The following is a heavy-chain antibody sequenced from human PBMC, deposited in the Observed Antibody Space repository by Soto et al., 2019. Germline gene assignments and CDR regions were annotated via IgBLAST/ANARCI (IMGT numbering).Heavy chain of an antibody. J-gene: IGHJ4*02. CDR3: ARGEQLWSYLWFDY. CDR1: EFTFSSYA. V-gene: IGHV3-30-3*01. CDR2: ISYDGSNK. Sequence: QVQLVESGGGVVQPGRSLRLSCAASEFTFSSYAMHWVRQAPGKGLEWVAVISYDGSNKYYADSVKGRFTISRDNSKNTLYLQMNSLRAEDTAVYYCARGEQLWSYLWFDYWGQGTLVTVSS. D-gene: IGHD5-18*01.